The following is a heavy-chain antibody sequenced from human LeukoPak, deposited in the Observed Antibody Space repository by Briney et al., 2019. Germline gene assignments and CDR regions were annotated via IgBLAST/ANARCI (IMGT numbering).Heavy chain of an antibody. V-gene: IGHV3-9*01. J-gene: IGHJ4*02. D-gene: IGHD6-19*01. CDR2: ISWNSGSI. Sequence: GRSLRLSCAASGFTFADYAMHWVRQAPGKGLEWVSGISWNSGSIGYADSVKGRFTISRDNAKNSLYLQMNSLRAEDTALYYCAKGEHPRQWLVFLDYWGQGTLVTVSS. CDR1: GFTFADYA. CDR3: AKGEHPRQWLVFLDY.